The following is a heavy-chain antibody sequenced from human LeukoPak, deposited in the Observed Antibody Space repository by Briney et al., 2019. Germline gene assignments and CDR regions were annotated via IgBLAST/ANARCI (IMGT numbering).Heavy chain of an antibody. CDR3: ARDLVGDY. D-gene: IGHD2-15*01. Sequence: GGSLRLSCAASGFTFSSYAMHWVRQAPGKGLEYVSAISSNGGSTYYANSVKGRFTISRDISKNTLYLQMGSLRAEDMAVYYCARDLVGDYWGQGTLVTVSS. CDR1: GFTFSSYA. J-gene: IGHJ4*02. CDR2: ISSNGGST. V-gene: IGHV3-64*01.